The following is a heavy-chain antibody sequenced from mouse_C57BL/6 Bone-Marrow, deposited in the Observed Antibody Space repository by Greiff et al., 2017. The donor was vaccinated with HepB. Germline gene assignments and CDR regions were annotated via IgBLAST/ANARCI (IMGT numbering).Heavy chain of an antibody. CDR3: AREGVITTVVDHWYFDV. CDR1: GYTFTSYG. J-gene: IGHJ1*03. Sequence: VKVVESGAELARPGASVKLSCKASGYTFTSYGISWVKQSTGQGLEWIGEIYPRSGNTYYNEKFKGKATLTADKSSSTAYMELRSLTSEDSAVYFCAREGVITTVVDHWYFDVWGTGTTVTVSS. V-gene: IGHV1-81*01. D-gene: IGHD1-1*01. CDR2: IYPRSGNT.